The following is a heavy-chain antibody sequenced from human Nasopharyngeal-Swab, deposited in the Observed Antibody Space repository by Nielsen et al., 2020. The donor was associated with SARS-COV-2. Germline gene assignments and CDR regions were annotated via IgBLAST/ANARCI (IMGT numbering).Heavy chain of an antibody. J-gene: IGHJ3*02. CDR2: IKSKTDGSTR. V-gene: IGHV3-15*01. Sequence: GGSLRLSCAASGFTFSTAWMSWVRQAPGKGLEWVGRIKSKTDGSTRDYGVPVKGRFTISRDDSKNTLFLQMDSLKSEDTAVYFCARVGPPGHDAFDIWGQGTMVTV. CDR1: GFTFSTAW. CDR3: ARVGPPGHDAFDI.